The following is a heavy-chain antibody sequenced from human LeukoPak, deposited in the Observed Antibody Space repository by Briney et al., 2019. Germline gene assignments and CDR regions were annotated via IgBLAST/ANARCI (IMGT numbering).Heavy chain of an antibody. CDR3: ARDLGSYGYYYFDY. Sequence: PSETLSLTCTVSGGSISSYYWSWIRQPPGKGLEWIGYIYYSGSTNYNPSLKSRVTISVDTSKNQFSLKLSSVTAADTAVYYCARDLGSYGYYYFDYWGQGTLVTVSS. CDR1: GGSISSYY. J-gene: IGHJ4*02. V-gene: IGHV4-59*01. CDR2: IYYSGST. D-gene: IGHD5-18*01.